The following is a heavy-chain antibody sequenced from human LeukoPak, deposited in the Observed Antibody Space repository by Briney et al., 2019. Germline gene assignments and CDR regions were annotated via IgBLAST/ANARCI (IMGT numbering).Heavy chain of an antibody. CDR3: ARSPDYYDISGYPNYFDY. J-gene: IGHJ4*02. V-gene: IGHV1-2*02. CDR1: GYTFTGYY. D-gene: IGHD3-22*01. CDR2: INPNSGGT. Sequence: ASVKVACKASGYTFTGYYMHWVRQAPGQGLEWMGWINPNSGGTNYAQKFQGRVTMTRDTSISTAYMELSRLRSDDTAVYYCARSPDYYDISGYPNYFDYWGQGTLVTVSS.